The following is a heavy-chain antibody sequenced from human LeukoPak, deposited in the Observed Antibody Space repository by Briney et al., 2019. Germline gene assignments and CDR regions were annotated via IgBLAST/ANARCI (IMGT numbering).Heavy chain of an antibody. Sequence: ASVKVSCKASGYTFTGYYMHWVRQAPGQGLEWMGWLYPNSGGTNYAQKFQGSVTMTRDTSMSTAYMELSRLRSDDTAVYYCARGSARYSSGWYNWFDPWGQGTLVTVSS. CDR2: LYPNSGGT. V-gene: IGHV1-2*02. J-gene: IGHJ5*02. CDR1: GYTFTGYY. CDR3: ARGSARYSSGWYNWFDP. D-gene: IGHD6-19*01.